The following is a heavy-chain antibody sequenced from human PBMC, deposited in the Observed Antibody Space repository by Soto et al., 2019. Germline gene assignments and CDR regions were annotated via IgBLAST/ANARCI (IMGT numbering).Heavy chain of an antibody. CDR2: INGEGTTT. D-gene: IGHD3-16*01. Sequence: EVQLVESGGGLVQPGGSLRLSCATSGFTFSGYWIHWVRQAPGEGLVWVSRINGEGTTTNYAESVKGRFSISRDIAKSTVFLQMNSLRAEDTAVYYCARLGFVGEGDFWGQGIPVTVSS. CDR1: GFTFSGYW. V-gene: IGHV3-74*01. J-gene: IGHJ4*02. CDR3: ARLGFVGEGDF.